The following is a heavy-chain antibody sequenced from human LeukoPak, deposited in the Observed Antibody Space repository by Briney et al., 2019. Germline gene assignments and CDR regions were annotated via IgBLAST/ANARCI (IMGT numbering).Heavy chain of an antibody. D-gene: IGHD3-10*01. CDR3: ASLLGLGYYYGSGSYPYYYGMDV. CDR2: ISSSSSYI. J-gene: IGHJ6*02. V-gene: IGHV3-21*01. CDR1: GFTFSSYS. Sequence: GGSLRLSCAASGFTFSSYSMNWVRQAPGKGLEWVSSISSSSSYIYYADSVKGRFTISRDNAKNSLYLQMNSLRAEDTAVYYCASLLGLGYYYGSGSYPYYYGMDVWGQGTTVTVSS.